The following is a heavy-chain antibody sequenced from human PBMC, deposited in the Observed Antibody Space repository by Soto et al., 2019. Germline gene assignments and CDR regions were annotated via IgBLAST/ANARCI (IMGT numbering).Heavy chain of an antibody. Sequence: AGSLRLSCAASGFTFSSSGMHWVRQAQGKGLEWVAVISYDGSNKYYADSVKGRFTISRDNSKNTLYLQMNSLRAEDTAVYYCASPTYGGFYDAFDIRGQGTMVTGSS. D-gene: IGHD4-17*01. J-gene: IGHJ3*02. CDR1: GFTFSSSG. V-gene: IGHV3-30*03. CDR3: ASPTYGGFYDAFDI. CDR2: ISYDGSNK.